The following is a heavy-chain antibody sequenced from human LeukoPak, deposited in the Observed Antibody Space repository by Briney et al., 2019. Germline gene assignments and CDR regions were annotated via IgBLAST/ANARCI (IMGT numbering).Heavy chain of an antibody. CDR2: IIPMFGKA. CDR1: GGTFSNYA. Sequence: SVKVSCKASGGTFSNYAINWVRQAPGQGLEWMGGIIPMFGKANYAQKFQGRVTITADESTSTAYMELSSLRSEDTAVYYCARVTLPLNWFDPWGQGTLVTVSS. V-gene: IGHV1-69*13. D-gene: IGHD4-23*01. J-gene: IGHJ5*02. CDR3: ARVTLPLNWFDP.